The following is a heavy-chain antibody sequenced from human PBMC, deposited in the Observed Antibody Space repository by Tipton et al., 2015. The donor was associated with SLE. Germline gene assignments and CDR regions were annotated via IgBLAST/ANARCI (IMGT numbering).Heavy chain of an antibody. CDR1: GFTFSSYS. J-gene: IGHJ6*02. CDR3: ARDRTMVRGVDYYYGMDV. V-gene: IGHV3-21*04. D-gene: IGHD3-10*01. CDR2: ISSSSSYT. Sequence: SLRLSCAASGFTFSSYSMNWVRQAPGKGLEWVSSISSSSSYTNYADSVKGRFTISRDNAKNSLYLQMNSLRAEDTAVYYCARDRTMVRGVDYYYGMDVWGQGTTVTVSS.